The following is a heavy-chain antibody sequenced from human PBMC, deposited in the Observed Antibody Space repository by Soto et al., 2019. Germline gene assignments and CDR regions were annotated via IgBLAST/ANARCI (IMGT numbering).Heavy chain of an antibody. CDR1: GFTFSSYA. D-gene: IGHD6-13*01. CDR2: ISGSGGST. V-gene: IGHV3-23*01. Sequence: GGSLRLSCAASGFTFSSYAMSWVRQAPGKGLEWVSAISGSGGSTYYADSVKGRFTISRDNSKNTLYLQMNSLRAEDTAVYYCAKDNPMYSSSWYRTYYFQHWGQGTLVTVS. CDR3: AKDNPMYSSSWYRTYYFQH. J-gene: IGHJ1*01.